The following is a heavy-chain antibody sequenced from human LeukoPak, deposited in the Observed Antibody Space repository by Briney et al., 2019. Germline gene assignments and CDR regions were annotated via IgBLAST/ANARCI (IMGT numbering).Heavy chain of an antibody. CDR1: GVSIGTSSYY. CDR2: IFRTGST. D-gene: IGHD3-10*01. Sequence: PSETRSLTCTVSGVSIGTSSYYWSWIRQPPGKGLEWIGSIFRTGSTYYSASLKSRLSISVDTSKNHIVLKLTSVTAADTAVYFCARRVGFYGSGSLNYFDPWGQGILVSVSS. J-gene: IGHJ5*01. CDR3: ARRVGFYGSGSLNYFDP. V-gene: IGHV4-39*02.